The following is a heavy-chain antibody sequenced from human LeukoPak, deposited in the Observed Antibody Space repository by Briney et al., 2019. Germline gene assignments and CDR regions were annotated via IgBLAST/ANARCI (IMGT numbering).Heavy chain of an antibody. J-gene: IGHJ4*02. Sequence: GRSLRLSCAASGFTFSSYGMHWVRQAPGKGLEWVAVIWYDGSNKYYADSVKGRFTISRDNSKNTLYLQMNSLRAEDTAVCYCAKGKGMVYNNYCFDCWGQGSLVTVSS. V-gene: IGHV3-33*06. CDR2: IWYDGSNK. CDR1: GFTFSSYG. D-gene: IGHD4-11*01. CDR3: AKGKGMVYNNYCFDC.